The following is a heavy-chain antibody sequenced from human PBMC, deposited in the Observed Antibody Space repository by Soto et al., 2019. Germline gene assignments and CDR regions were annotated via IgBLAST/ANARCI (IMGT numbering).Heavy chain of an antibody. V-gene: IGHV1-69*08. Sequence: QVQLVQSGAEVKKPGSSVKVSCKASGGTFSSYTISWVRQAPGQGLEWMGRIIPILGIANYAQKFQGRVTITADKSTSTAYMELSSLRSEDTDVYYCARDFPVAGTNYWGQGTLVTVSS. CDR1: GGTFSSYT. J-gene: IGHJ4*02. D-gene: IGHD6-19*01. CDR2: IIPILGIA. CDR3: ARDFPVAGTNY.